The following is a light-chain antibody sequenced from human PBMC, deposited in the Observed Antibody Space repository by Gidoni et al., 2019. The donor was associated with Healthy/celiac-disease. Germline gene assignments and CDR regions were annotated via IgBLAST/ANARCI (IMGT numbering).Light chain of an antibody. CDR2: DAA. J-gene: IGKJ3*01. CDR3: QQRSNWTEFT. Sequence: EIVLTQPPATLSLSPGERATLTCRASQSVSSYLAWYQQKHGQAPRLLIYDAANRANSIPARISGGRSGTDFTLTISSLEPEDYAVYYCQQRSNWTEFTFXPXTKVDIK. CDR1: QSVSSY. V-gene: IGKV3-11*01.